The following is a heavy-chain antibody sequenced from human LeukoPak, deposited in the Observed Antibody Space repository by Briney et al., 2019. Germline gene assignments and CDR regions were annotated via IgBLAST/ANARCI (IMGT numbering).Heavy chain of an antibody. V-gene: IGHV4-30-4*01. J-gene: IGHJ3*02. CDR3: ARITGPYDAFDI. Sequence: TLSLTCTVSGGSISSGDYYWSWIRQPPGKGLEWIGYIYYSGSTYYKPSLKSRVTISVDTSKNQFSLKLGSVTAADTAVYYCARITGPYDAFDIWGQGTMVTVSS. D-gene: IGHD1-20*01. CDR1: GGSISSGDYY. CDR2: IYYSGST.